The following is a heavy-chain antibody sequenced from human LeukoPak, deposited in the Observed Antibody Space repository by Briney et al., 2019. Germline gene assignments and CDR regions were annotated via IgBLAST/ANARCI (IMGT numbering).Heavy chain of an antibody. CDR1: GFVFSSYA. CDR3: ARDDYGDGYDY. D-gene: IGHD4-17*01. V-gene: IGHV3-48*02. Sequence: PGGSLRLSCAAFGFVFSSYAMNWDRQAPGKGLEWVSYISSSGRTIHYADSVKGRFTISRDNAENSLFLQMNSLRDGDTAVYYCARDDYGDGYDYWGQGTLVTVSS. J-gene: IGHJ4*02. CDR2: ISSSGRTI.